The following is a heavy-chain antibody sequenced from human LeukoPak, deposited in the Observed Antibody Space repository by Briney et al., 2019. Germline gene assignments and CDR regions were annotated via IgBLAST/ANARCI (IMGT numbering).Heavy chain of an antibody. J-gene: IGHJ5*02. D-gene: IGHD6-13*01. CDR2: INAGNGNT. V-gene: IGHV1-3*01. CDR3: ARLSLPGIAAAGTPLFDP. Sequence: GASVKVSCKASGYTFTSYAMHWVRQAPGQRLEWMGWINAGNGNTKYSQKFQGRVTITRDTSASTAYMELSSLRSEDTAVYYCARLSLPGIAAAGTPLFDPWGQGTLVTVSS. CDR1: GYTFTSYA.